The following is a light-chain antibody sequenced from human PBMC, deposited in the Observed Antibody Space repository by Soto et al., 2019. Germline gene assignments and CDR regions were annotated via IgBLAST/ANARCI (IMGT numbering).Light chain of an antibody. CDR3: QQYGSSPKT. CDR1: QSVSSSY. CDR2: GAS. V-gene: IGKV3-20*01. J-gene: IGKJ1*01. Sequence: TQSPGTLSLSPGERATLSCRASQSVSSSYLAWYQQKPGQAPRLLIYGASSRATGIPDRFSGSGSGTDFTLTISRLEPEDFAVYYCQQYGSSPKTFGQGTKVDIK.